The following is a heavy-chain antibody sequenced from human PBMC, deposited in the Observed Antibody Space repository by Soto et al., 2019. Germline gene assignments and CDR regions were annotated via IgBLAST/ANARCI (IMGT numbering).Heavy chain of an antibody. J-gene: IGHJ6*02. V-gene: IGHV3-23*01. D-gene: IGHD2-2*01. Sequence: GGSLRLSCAASGFTFSSYAMSWVRQAPGKGLEWVSAISGSGGSTCYADSVKGRFTISRDNSKNTLYLQMNSLRAEDTAVYYCAKPYCSSTNCYEGGVGYYYYYGMDVWGQGTTVTVSS. CDR1: GFTFSSYA. CDR2: ISGSGGST. CDR3: AKPYCSSTNCYEGGVGYYYYYGMDV.